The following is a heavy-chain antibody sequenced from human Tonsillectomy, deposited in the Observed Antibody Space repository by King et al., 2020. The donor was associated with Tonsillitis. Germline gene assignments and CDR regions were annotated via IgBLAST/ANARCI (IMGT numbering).Heavy chain of an antibody. V-gene: IGHV1-18*01. CDR1: GYTFTSYV. CDR2: ISAYNDNT. D-gene: IGHD6-13*01. CDR3: ARGLTSSWFDAFDI. J-gene: IGHJ3*02. Sequence: QEQLVQSGAEVKKPGASVKVSCKASGYTFTSYVISWVRQAPGQVLEWMGWISAYNDNTDDAQQLQGRVTMTTDTSTSTAYMELRSLRSDDTAVYYCARGLTSSWFDAFDIWGQGTMVTVSS.